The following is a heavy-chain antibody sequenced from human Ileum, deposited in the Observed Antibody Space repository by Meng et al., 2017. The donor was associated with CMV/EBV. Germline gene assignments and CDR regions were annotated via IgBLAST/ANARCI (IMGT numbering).Heavy chain of an antibody. CDR1: GYTFTGYY. CDR3: ARGPSSGSYSY. J-gene: IGHJ4*02. Sequence: ASVMVSCKASGYTFTGYYMHWVRQAPGQGLEWMGWINPNSGGANYAQKFQGRVTMTRDTSITTAYMELSSLTSDDTAVYYCARGPSSGSYSYWGQGTLVTVSS. V-gene: IGHV1-2*02. D-gene: IGHD1-26*01. CDR2: INPNSGGA.